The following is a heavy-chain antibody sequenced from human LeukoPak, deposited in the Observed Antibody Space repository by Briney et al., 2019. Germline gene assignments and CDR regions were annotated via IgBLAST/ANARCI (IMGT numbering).Heavy chain of an antibody. J-gene: IGHJ4*02. CDR3: ARTRYYDILTGYYWGGGFDY. CDR1: GFTFSSYS. D-gene: IGHD3-9*01. CDR2: ISSSSYI. Sequence: GGSLRLSCAASGFTFSSYSMNWVRQAPGKGLEWVSSISSSSYIYYADSVKGRFTISRDNAKNSLYLQMNSLRAEDTAVYYCARTRYYDILTGYYWGGGFDYWGQGTLVTVSS. V-gene: IGHV3-21*01.